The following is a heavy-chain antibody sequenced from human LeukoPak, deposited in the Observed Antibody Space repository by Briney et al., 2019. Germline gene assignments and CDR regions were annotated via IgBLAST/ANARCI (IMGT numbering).Heavy chain of an antibody. Sequence: PGGSLSLSWAASGFTFRSYDMHWVRQATGKGLEWVSTIGTAGDTYYPGSVKGRFTISRENAKNSLYLQMNSLRAGDTAVYYCARKHELWLRYYYYYMDVWGKGTTVTVSS. CDR3: ARKHELWLRYYYYYMDV. J-gene: IGHJ6*03. CDR2: IGTAGDT. D-gene: IGHD3-16*01. CDR1: GFTFRSYD. V-gene: IGHV3-13*01.